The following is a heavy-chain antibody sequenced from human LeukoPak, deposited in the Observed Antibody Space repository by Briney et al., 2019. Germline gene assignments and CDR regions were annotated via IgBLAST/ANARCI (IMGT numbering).Heavy chain of an antibody. D-gene: IGHD5-18*01. V-gene: IGHV1-2*02. CDR2: INPNSGDT. CDR1: GYTFTGYY. Sequence: ASVKVSCKASGYTFTGYYIHWVRQAPGQGLEWMGWINPNSGDTNYAQKFQGRVTMTRDTSISTAYMELSRLRSEDTAVYYCARERGPSYRYYYYYGMDVWGQGTTVTVSS. J-gene: IGHJ6*02. CDR3: ARERGPSYRYYYYYGMDV.